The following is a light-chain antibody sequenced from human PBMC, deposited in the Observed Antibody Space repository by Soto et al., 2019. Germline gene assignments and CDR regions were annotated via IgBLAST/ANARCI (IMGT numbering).Light chain of an antibody. J-gene: IGKJ1*01. CDR2: KAS. CDR1: QSISSW. Sequence: DIQMTQSPSTLSASVGDRVTITCRASQSISSWLAWYQQKPGKAPKLMIYKASMLESGVPSRFSGSGSGTEFTLTISSLQPDDFANYYCQQYNSYWTFGQGTKVEIK. V-gene: IGKV1-5*03. CDR3: QQYNSYWT.